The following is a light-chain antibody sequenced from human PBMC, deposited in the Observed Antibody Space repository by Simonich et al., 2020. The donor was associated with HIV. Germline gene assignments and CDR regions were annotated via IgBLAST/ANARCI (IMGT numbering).Light chain of an antibody. V-gene: IGKV3D-11*02. CDR3: QQEGSSPPYT. CDR2: DAS. J-gene: IGKJ2*01. CDR1: QSVSSY. Sequence: EIVLTQSPATLSLSPGERATLSCRASQSVSSYLAWYQQKPGQAPRLLIYDASNRATGIPARFSGSGPGTDFTLTINRLEPEDFAVYYCQQEGSSPPYTFGQGTKLEIK.